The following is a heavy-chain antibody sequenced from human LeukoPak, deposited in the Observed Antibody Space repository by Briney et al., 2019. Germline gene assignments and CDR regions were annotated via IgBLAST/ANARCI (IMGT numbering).Heavy chain of an antibody. CDR2: ISAYNGNT. CDR3: ARDREQTYYYDSSGYSFFDY. J-gene: IGHJ4*02. Sequence: ASVKVSCKASGYTFNSYGISWVRQAPGQGLEWMGWISAYNGNTNYAQKLQGRVTMTTDTSTSTAYMELRSLRSDDTAVYYCARDREQTYYYDSSGYSFFDYWGQGTLVTVSS. CDR1: GYTFNSYG. V-gene: IGHV1-18*01. D-gene: IGHD3-22*01.